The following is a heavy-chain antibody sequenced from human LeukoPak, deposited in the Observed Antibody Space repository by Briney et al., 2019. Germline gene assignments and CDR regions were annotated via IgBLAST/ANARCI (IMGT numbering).Heavy chain of an antibody. CDR1: GDSISSYY. V-gene: IGHV4-59*08. J-gene: IGHJ4*02. Sequence: PPETLYLTCTVSGDSISSYYWSWTRQPPGKGLEWIGYIYYSGSTNYNPSLKSRVTISVDTSKNQFSLKLSSVTAADTGVYYCARRYPYGSGSYSPFYFDYWGQGTLVTVSS. CDR2: IYYSGST. CDR3: ARRYPYGSGSYSPFYFDY. D-gene: IGHD3-10*01.